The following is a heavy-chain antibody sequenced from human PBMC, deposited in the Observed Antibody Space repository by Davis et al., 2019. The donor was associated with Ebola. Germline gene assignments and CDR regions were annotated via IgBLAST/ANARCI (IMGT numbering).Heavy chain of an antibody. CDR2: INHSGST. V-gene: IGHV4-38-2*02. J-gene: IGHJ6*03. CDR1: GYSISSGYY. D-gene: IGHD6-6*01. Sequence: PSETLSLTCTVSGYSISSGYYWGWIRQPPGKGLEWIGEINHSGSTNYNPSLKSRVTISVDTSKNQFSLKLSSVTAADTAVYYCARSSIAARRDENTMDVWGKGTTVTVSS. CDR3: ARSSIAARRDENTMDV.